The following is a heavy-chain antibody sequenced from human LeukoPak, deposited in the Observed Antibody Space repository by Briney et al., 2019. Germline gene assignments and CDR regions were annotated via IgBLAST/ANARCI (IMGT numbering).Heavy chain of an antibody. Sequence: ASVKVSCTASGYTFTGYYMHWVRQAPGQGLEWMGWINPNSGGTNYAQKFQGRVTMTRDTSISTAYMELSRLRSDDTAVYYCARGYCSGGSCYWSWFDPWGQGTLVTVSS. CDR3: ARGYCSGGSCYWSWFDP. J-gene: IGHJ5*02. CDR2: INPNSGGT. CDR1: GYTFTGYY. V-gene: IGHV1-2*02. D-gene: IGHD2-15*01.